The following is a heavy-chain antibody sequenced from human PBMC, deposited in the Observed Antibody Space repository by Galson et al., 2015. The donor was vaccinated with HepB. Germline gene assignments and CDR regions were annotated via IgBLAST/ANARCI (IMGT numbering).Heavy chain of an antibody. CDR1: GYTFTGYY. V-gene: IGHV1-2*02. D-gene: IGHD5-18*01. CDR3: ARDTAMVPDY. CDR2: INPNSGGT. Sequence: QSGAEVKKPGKSLRISCKTSGYTFTGYYMHWVRQAPGQGLEWMGWINPNSGGTNYAQKFQGRVTMTRDTSISTAYMELSRLRSDDTAVYYCARDTAMVPDYWGQGTLVTVSS. J-gene: IGHJ4*02.